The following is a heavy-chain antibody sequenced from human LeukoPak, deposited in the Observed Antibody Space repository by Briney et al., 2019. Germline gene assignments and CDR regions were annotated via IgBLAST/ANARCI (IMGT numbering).Heavy chain of an antibody. CDR1: GGSFSGYY. CDR2: INHSGST. D-gene: IGHD3-16*01. J-gene: IGHJ6*03. Sequence: SETLSLTCAVYGGSFSGYYWSWLRQPPGKGLEWIGEINHSGSTNYNPSLKSRVTISVDTSKNRFSLKLSSVMAADTAVYYCARGRLPYPTYYYYYMDVWGKGTTVTVSS. CDR3: ARGRLPYPTYYYYYMDV. V-gene: IGHV4-34*01.